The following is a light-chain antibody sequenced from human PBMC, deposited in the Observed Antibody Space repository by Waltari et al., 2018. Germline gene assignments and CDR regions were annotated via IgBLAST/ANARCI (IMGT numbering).Light chain of an antibody. CDR2: DVS. CDR3: SSYTSSSTLGYV. Sequence: QSALTQPASVSGSPGQSTTIPCTGTSSDAGGYNYVSWTQQHPGKAPKLMIYDVSNRPSGVSNRFSGSKSSNTASLTISGLQAEDEADYYCSSYTSSSTLGYVFGTGTKVTVL. V-gene: IGLV2-14*03. CDR1: SSDAGGYNY. J-gene: IGLJ1*01.